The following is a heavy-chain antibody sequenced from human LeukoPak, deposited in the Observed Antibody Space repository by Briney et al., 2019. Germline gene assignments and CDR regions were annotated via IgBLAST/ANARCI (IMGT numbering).Heavy chain of an antibody. Sequence: TSETLSLTCTVSGDFISPHRLSWIRQPAGKGLEFVGRMAQSGNTDYNPSLRSRLTMSLDTSKKQFSLKLSSVTAADTAVYYCARDWEFCGGFSCYPYWYDSWGQGILVTVSS. V-gene: IGHV4-4*07. CDR1: GDFISPHR. D-gene: IGHD2-21*01. J-gene: IGHJ5*01. CDR3: ARDWEFCGGFSCYPYWYDS. CDR2: MAQSGNT.